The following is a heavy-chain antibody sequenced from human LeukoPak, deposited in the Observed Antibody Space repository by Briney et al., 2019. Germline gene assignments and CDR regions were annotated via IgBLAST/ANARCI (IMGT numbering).Heavy chain of an antibody. CDR3: ARDPSTVTTPDAFDI. CDR1: GGTFGSYA. Sequence: SVKVSCKASGGTFGSYAISWVRQAPGQGLEWMGGIIPIFGTANYAQKFQGRVTITADESTSTAYMELSSLRSEDTAVYYCARDPSTVTTPDAFDIWGQGTMVTVSS. CDR2: IIPIFGTA. D-gene: IGHD4-17*01. J-gene: IGHJ3*02. V-gene: IGHV1-69*01.